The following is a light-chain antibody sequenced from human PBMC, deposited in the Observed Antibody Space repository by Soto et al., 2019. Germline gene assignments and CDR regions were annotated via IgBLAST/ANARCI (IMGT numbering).Light chain of an antibody. CDR1: QSVSSY. Sequence: EIVLTQSPATLSLSPGERATLSRRASQSVSSYLAWYQQKPGQAPRLLIYDASNRATGIPARFRGSGSGTDFTLTISSLEPEDFAVYYCQQRSNWPYTFGQGTKLEIK. J-gene: IGKJ2*01. CDR3: QQRSNWPYT. V-gene: IGKV3-11*01. CDR2: DAS.